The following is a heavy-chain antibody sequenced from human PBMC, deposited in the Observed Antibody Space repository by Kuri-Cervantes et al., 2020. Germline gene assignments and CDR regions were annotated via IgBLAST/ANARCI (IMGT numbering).Heavy chain of an antibody. CDR3: AAIAAAGIYYYYYYMDV. J-gene: IGHJ6*03. V-gene: IGHV4-34*01. D-gene: IGHD6-13*01. Sequence: YNPSLKSRVTISGDRSKNQFSLKLSSVTAADTAVYYCAAIAAAGIYYYYYYMDVWGKGTTVTVSS.